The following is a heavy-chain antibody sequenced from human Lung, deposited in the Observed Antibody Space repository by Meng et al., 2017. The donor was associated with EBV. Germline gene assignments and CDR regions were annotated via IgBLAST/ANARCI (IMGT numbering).Heavy chain of an antibody. CDR2: IYSCGST. D-gene: IGHD6-13*01. Sequence: GELVESGGGFIQPGGSLRLYCAGAGFTVSSNYMSWVRQAPGKGLEWVSVIYSCGSTYYADSVKGRFTISRDNSKNTLYLQMNSLRAEDTAVYYCARGGWSSSWGNWGQGTLVTVSS. V-gene: IGHV3-66*03. J-gene: IGHJ4*02. CDR3: ARGGWSSSWGN. CDR1: GFTVSSNY.